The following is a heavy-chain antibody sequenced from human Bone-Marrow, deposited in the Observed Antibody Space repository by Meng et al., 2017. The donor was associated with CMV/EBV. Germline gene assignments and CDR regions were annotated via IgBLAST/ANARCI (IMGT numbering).Heavy chain of an antibody. CDR2: VDPSGDTT. CDR3: ARDNPQLPQWYYFDY. V-gene: IGHV1-46*01. Sequence: ASVKVSCKASGYTFSTYYMHWVRQAPGQGLEWMGIVDPSGDTTTYAQKFQGRVTMTRDTSTSTVYMELSSLRSEDTAVYYCARDNPQLPQWYYFDYWGQGTLVTVSS. J-gene: IGHJ4*02. D-gene: IGHD2-2*01. CDR1: GYTFSTYY.